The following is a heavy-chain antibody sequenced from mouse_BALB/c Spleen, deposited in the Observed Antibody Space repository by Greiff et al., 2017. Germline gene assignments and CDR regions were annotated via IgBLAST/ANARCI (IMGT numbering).Heavy chain of an antibody. CDR2: ISSGGSYT. D-gene: IGHD2-1*01. CDR3: AGGYGNYVTFAY. J-gene: IGHJ3*01. V-gene: IGHV5-6*01. CDR1: GFTFSSYG. Sequence: EVHLVESGGDLVKPGGSLKLSCAASGFTFSSYGMSWVRQTPDKRLEWVATISSGGSYTYYPDSVKGRFTISRDNAKNTLYLQMSSLKSEDTAMYYCAGGYGNYVTFAYWGQGTLVTVSA.